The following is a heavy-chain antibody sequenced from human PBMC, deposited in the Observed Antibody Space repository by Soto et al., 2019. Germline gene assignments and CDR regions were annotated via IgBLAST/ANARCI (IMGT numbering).Heavy chain of an antibody. Sequence: QIQLQQSGPGLVKPSQTLSLTCAISGDSVSSNSAAWNWIRQSPSRGLEWLGRTYYRSQWYNDYSVSVKSRVTINPDTSQNQFSLQLNSVTPEDTAVYYCARSGQWVDYFFDYWGQGTLVTVSS. CDR1: GDSVSSNSAA. V-gene: IGHV6-1*01. J-gene: IGHJ4*02. CDR2: TYYRSQWYN. CDR3: ARSGQWVDYFFDY. D-gene: IGHD1-26*01.